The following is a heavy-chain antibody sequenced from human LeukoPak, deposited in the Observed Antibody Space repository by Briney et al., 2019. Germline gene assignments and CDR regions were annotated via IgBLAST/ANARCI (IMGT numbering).Heavy chain of an antibody. D-gene: IGHD2-2*01. CDR2: INHSGST. V-gene: IGHV4-34*01. J-gene: IGHJ4*02. Sequence: SETLSLTCTVSGGSISGYYWSWIRQPPGKGLEWLGEINHSGSTNYNPSLKSRVTISVDTSKNQFSLKLSSVTAADTAVYYCARRVYCSSTSCRYSDYWGQGTLVTVSS. CDR3: ARRVYCSSTSCRYSDY. CDR1: GGSISGYY.